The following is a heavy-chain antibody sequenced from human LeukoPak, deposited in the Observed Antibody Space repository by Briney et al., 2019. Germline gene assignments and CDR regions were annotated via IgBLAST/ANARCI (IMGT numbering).Heavy chain of an antibody. CDR1: GFSFRNYA. V-gene: IGHV3-64*02. CDR3: TRDGGSFCDFDY. D-gene: IGHD1-26*01. CDR2: INTDGRIT. Sequence: GGSLGLSCVASGFSFRNYAIHWVRQAPGKGLEYVSVINTDGRITYYADSAKGRFTISRDNSKNTVYLQMGSLRGEDMAVYYCTRDGGSFCDFDYWGQGALVTVSS. J-gene: IGHJ4*02.